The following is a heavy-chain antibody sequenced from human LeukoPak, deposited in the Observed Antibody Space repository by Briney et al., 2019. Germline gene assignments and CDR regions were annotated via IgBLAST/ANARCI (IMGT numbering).Heavy chain of an antibody. CDR2: ISSGGSDT. CDR1: GVTFSSYG. D-gene: IGHD5-24*01. CDR3: VTNGDGYNVGFDY. Sequence: GGSLRLSCAVSGVTFSSYGMNWVRQAPGKGPEWVSYISSGGSDTFYADSVKGRFTISRDNAKNSLYLQMNSLRVEDTAIYYCVTNGDGYNVGFDYWGQRTLVTVSS. J-gene: IGHJ4*02. V-gene: IGHV3-48*03.